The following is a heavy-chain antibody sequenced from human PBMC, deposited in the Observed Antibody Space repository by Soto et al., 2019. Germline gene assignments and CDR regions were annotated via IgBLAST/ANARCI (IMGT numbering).Heavy chain of an antibody. CDR3: ARLPRDCNKTSCYYADH. CDR1: GYDFNTNW. J-gene: IGHJ4*02. CDR2: MYPGDSDT. V-gene: IGHV5-51*01. D-gene: IGHD3-3*01. Sequence: GESLKISCRGSGYDFNTNWFGWVRQLPGRGLGWVGIMYPGDSDTRYNPSLQGHVTLSVDVTVSTAFLQWRSLETSDTGMYFCARLPRDCNKTSCYYADHWGQGTQVTVSS.